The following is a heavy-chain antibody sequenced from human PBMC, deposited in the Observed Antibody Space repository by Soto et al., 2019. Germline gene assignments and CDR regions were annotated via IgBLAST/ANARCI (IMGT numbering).Heavy chain of an antibody. CDR3: ARDRGGSYYVSYWFDP. D-gene: IGHD1-26*01. J-gene: IGHJ5*02. CDR1: GGSISSGDYY. Sequence: SETLSLTCTVSGGSISSGDYYWSWIRQPPGKGLEWIGYIYYSGSTYYNPSLKSRVAISVDTSKNQFSLKLSSVTAADTAVYYCARDRGGSYYVSYWFDPWGQGTLVTVSS. V-gene: IGHV4-30-4*01. CDR2: IYYSGST.